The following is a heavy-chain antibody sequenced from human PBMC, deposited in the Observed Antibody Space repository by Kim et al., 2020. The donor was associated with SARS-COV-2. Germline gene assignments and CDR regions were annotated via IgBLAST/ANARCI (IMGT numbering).Heavy chain of an antibody. V-gene: IGHV4-30-2*01. J-gene: IGHJ5*02. CDR3: ARAHCSGGSCYPGFGPVRYNWFDP. CDR1: GGSISSGGYS. D-gene: IGHD2-15*01. CDR2: IYHSGST. Sequence: SETLSLTCAVSGGSISSGGYSWSWIRQPPGKGLEWIGYIYHSGSTYYNPSLKSRVTISVDRSKNQFSLKLSSVTAADTAVYYCARAHCSGGSCYPGFGPVRYNWFDPWGQGTLVTVSS.